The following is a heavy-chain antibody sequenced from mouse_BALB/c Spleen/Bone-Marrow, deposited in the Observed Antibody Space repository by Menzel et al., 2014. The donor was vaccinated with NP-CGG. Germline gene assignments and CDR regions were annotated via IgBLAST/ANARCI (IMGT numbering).Heavy chain of an antibody. V-gene: IGHV2-9*02. CDR2: IWAGGTT. Sequence: VQGVESGPGLVAPSQSLSITCSVSGFSLPSYGVHWVRQPPGKGLEWLGVIWAGGTTNYNSALMSRLSISKDNSKSQVFLKMNSLQTDDTAMYYCARGDYDYAMDYRGQGTSVTVSS. CDR3: ARGDYDYAMDY. J-gene: IGHJ4*01. D-gene: IGHD2-4*01. CDR1: GFSLPSYG.